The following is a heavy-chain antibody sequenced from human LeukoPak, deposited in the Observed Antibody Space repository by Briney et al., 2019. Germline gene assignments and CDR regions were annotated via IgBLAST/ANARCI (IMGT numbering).Heavy chain of an antibody. CDR1: GFTFSSYD. CDR2: IGTAGDT. D-gene: IGHD4-23*01. V-gene: IGHV3-13*01. J-gene: IGHJ6*02. CDR3: ARDGGGSGGYYYYGMDV. Sequence: PGGSLRLSCVVSGFTFSSYDMHWVRQVTGKGLEWVSVIGTAGDTYYPGSVKGRFTISRDNAKNSLYLQMNSLRAGDTAVYYCARDGGGSGGYYYYGMDVWGQGPTVTVSS.